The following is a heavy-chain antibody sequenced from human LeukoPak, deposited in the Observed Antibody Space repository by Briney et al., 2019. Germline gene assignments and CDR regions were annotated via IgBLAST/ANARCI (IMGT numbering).Heavy chain of an antibody. CDR2: ISGSGGST. CDR3: ARDSASYDYGDYVLDY. CDR1: GFTFSSYA. Sequence: GGSLRLSCAASGFTFSSYAMSWVRQAPGKGLEWVSAISGSGGSTYYADSVKGRFTISRDNSKNTLYLQMNSLRAEDTAVYYCARDSASYDYGDYVLDYWGQGTLVTVSS. J-gene: IGHJ4*02. V-gene: IGHV3-23*01. D-gene: IGHD4-17*01.